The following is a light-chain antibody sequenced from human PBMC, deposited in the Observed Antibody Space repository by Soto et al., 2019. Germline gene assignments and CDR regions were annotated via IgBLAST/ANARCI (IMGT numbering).Light chain of an antibody. J-gene: IGLJ3*02. CDR1: SSNIGAGYD. CDR3: QSYDSSLRGWV. Sequence: SVLTQPPSVSGAPGQRVTISCTGSSSNIGAGYDVHWYQQLPGTAPKLLIYGNSNRPSGVPDRFSGSKSGTSASLAITGLQAEDEADYYCQSYDSSLRGWVFGGGTNVTVL. V-gene: IGLV1-40*01. CDR2: GNS.